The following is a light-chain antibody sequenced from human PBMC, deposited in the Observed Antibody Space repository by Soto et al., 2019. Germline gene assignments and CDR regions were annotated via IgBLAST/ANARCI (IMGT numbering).Light chain of an antibody. CDR1: SSDVGDYKY. V-gene: IGLV2-14*01. CDR3: SSYTTIFTYV. Sequence: QSALTQPASVSGSPGQSITISCTGTSSDVGDYKYVSWYQQHPGKAPKLVISEVSNRPSGISNRFSGSKSGNTASLTISGLQAEDEADYYCSSYTTIFTYVFGTGTKVTGL. J-gene: IGLJ1*01. CDR2: EVS.